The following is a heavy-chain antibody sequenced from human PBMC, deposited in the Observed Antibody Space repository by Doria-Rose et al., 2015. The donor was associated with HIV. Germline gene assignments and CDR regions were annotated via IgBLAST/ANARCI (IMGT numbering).Heavy chain of an antibody. Sequence: QVTLKESGPVLVKPTETLTLTCTVSGVSLSSPRMGVSRIRQPPAKALEWLANIFSDDERSYKTSLKSRLTISRGTSKSQVVLTMTDMDPVDTATYYCARIKSSRWYHKYYFDFWGQGTLVIVSA. V-gene: IGHV2-26*01. J-gene: IGHJ4*02. CDR1: GVSLSSPRMG. CDR3: ARIKSSRWYHKYYFDF. D-gene: IGHD6-13*01. CDR2: IFSDDER.